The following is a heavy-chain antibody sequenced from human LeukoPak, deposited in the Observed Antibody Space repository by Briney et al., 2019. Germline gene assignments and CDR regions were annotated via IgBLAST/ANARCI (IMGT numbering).Heavy chain of an antibody. CDR2: IRFDGSSK. J-gene: IGHJ4*02. D-gene: IGHD6-13*01. CDR3: ARDRSFTGYSSSWYHFDY. Sequence: GGSLRLSCAASGFTFSSYGMHWVRQAPGKGLERVAFIRFDGSSKFYGVSVKGRFTISRDNSKNTLYLQMDSLRAEDTAVYYCARDRSFTGYSSSWYHFDYWGQGALVTVSS. V-gene: IGHV3-30*02. CDR1: GFTFSSYG.